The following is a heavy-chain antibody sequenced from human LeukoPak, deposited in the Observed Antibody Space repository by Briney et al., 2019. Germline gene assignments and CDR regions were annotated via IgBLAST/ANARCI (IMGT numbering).Heavy chain of an antibody. Sequence: RRSLRLSCAASGFTFSSYAMHWVRQAPGKGLEWVSLITGSGDSTYYTDSVKGRFTISRDNSKNTLYLQMDSLRAEDTAVYYCANRYTSGWNYFDYWGQGILVTVSS. CDR2: ITGSGDST. CDR3: ANRYTSGWNYFDY. V-gene: IGHV3-23*01. CDR1: GFTFSSYA. J-gene: IGHJ4*02. D-gene: IGHD6-19*01.